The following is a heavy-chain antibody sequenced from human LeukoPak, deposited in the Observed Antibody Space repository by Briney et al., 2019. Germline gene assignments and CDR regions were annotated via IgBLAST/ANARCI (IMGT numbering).Heavy chain of an antibody. CDR3: ARDRSGVGATPFDY. J-gene: IGHJ4*02. V-gene: IGHV1-69*13. D-gene: IGHD1-26*01. Sequence: SVKVSCKASGGTFISYAISWVRQAPGQGLEWMGGIIPIFGTANYAQKFQGRVTITADESTSTAYMELSSLRSEDTAVYYCARDRSGVGATPFDYWGQGTLVTVSS. CDR1: GGTFISYA. CDR2: IIPIFGTA.